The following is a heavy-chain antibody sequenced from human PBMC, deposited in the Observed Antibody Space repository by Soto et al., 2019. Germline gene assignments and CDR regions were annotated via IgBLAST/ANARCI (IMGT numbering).Heavy chain of an antibody. D-gene: IGHD4-4*01. CDR1: GFTVTSNG. Sequence: GGSLRLSCGVSGFTVTSNGVSWVRQAPGKGLEWVSAISPNGQGIWYADSVKGRFTISRDISRNTVFLQMDSLRAEDTAVYYCAKGRQYPRDYFHYWGQGTLVTVSS. J-gene: IGHJ4*02. V-gene: IGHV3-23*01. CDR3: AKGRQYPRDYFHY. CDR2: ISPNGQGI.